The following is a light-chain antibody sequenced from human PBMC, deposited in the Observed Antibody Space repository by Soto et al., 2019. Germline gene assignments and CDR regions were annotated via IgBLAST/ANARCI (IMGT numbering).Light chain of an antibody. Sequence: DIQMTQSPSSLSASVGDRVTITCRASQGISNYLAWYQQKPGKVPKLLIYAASTLQSGVPSRFSGSGSGTDFTRTISSLRPEDVATDYCQKYNSAPYTFGQGTKLEIK. CDR2: AAS. V-gene: IGKV1-27*01. J-gene: IGKJ2*01. CDR3: QKYNSAPYT. CDR1: QGISNY.